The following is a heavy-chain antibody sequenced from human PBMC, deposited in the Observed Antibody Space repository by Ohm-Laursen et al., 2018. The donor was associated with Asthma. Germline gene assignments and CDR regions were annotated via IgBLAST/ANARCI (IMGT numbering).Heavy chain of an antibody. V-gene: IGHV4-31*11. CDR2: IYYSGST. J-gene: IGHJ4*02. CDR3: VREDFDWPPGYCDY. D-gene: IGHD3-9*01. CDR1: GGSISSSNW. Sequence: TLSLTCAVSGGSISSSNWWSWVRQHPGKGLEWIGYIYYSGSTYYNPSLKSRVTISIDTSKNQFSLKLSSVTAADTAVYYCVREDFDWPPGYCDYWGQGTLATVSS.